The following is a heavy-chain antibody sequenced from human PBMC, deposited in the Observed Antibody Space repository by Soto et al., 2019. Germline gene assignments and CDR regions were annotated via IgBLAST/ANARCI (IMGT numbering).Heavy chain of an antibody. CDR2: ISTFNGNT. Sequence: QVQLVQSGGEVKKPGASVKVSCKTSGYTFINYGITWVRQAPGQGLEWMGWISTFNGNTNYAQKFQGRVTKTRDTSTTTAYMELRTLRSDDTAMYYCTTENTGTRPTVALDFWGQGTLVTVSS. V-gene: IGHV1-18*04. CDR1: GYTFINYG. CDR3: TTENTGTRPTVALDF. D-gene: IGHD6-19*01. J-gene: IGHJ4*02.